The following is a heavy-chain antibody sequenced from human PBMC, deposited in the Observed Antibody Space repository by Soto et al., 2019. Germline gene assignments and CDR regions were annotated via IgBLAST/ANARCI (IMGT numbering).Heavy chain of an antibody. J-gene: IGHJ4*02. CDR2: IYYSGST. CDR3: ARQNLNYVGGFAY. D-gene: IGHD1-7*01. Sequence: PSETLSLTCTVSGGSISSYYWSWIRQPPGKGLEWIGYIYYSGSTNYNPSLKSRVTISVDTSKNQFSLKLSSVTAADTAVYYCARQNLNYVGGFAYRGQGTLVTVSS. CDR1: GGSISSYY. V-gene: IGHV4-59*08.